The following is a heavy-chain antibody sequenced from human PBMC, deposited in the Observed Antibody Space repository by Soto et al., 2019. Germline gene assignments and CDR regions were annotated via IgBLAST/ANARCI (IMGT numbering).Heavy chain of an antibody. CDR3: ARGANIAVAGTGWLDP. CDR2: INHSGST. J-gene: IGHJ5*02. V-gene: IGHV4-34*01. CDR1: GGSFSGYY. D-gene: IGHD6-19*01. Sequence: SETLSLTCAVYGGSFSGYYWSWIRQPPGKGLEWIGEINHSGSTNYNPSLKSRVTISVDTSKNQFSLKLSSVTAADTAVYYCARGANIAVAGTGWLDPWGKGTLVTVSS.